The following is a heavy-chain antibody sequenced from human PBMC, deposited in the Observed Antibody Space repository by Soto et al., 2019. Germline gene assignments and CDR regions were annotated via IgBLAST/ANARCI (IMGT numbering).Heavy chain of an antibody. V-gene: IGHV1-2*02. J-gene: IGHJ4*02. CDR3: ARAGSYCSGGSCSFAY. CDR1: GYTFSGHF. CDR2: INPNTGNT. D-gene: IGHD2-15*01. Sequence: ASVKVSCKTSGYTFSGHFLQWVRQSPGAGPEWMGWINPNTGNTKYGQKFEGRVTMTRDMSSSTAYMELTRLTVDDTAVYFCARAGSYCSGGSCSFAYWGQGSLVTVSS.